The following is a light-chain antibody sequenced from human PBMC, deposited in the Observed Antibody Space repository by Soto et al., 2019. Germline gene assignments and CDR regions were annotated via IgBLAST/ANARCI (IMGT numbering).Light chain of an antibody. CDR1: QSVSSN. Sequence: ETVMTQSPATLSVSPGETATLSCRASQSVSSNLAWYQQKRGQAPRVLIYGASTRATGIPAKFSGTGSGTEFTLTISSLQSEDFAVYYCQQYKNWPLTFGGGTKVEIK. CDR3: QQYKNWPLT. V-gene: IGKV3-15*01. J-gene: IGKJ4*01. CDR2: GAS.